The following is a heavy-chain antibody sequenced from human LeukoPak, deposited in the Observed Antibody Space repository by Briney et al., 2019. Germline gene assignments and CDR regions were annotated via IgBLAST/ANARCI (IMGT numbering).Heavy chain of an antibody. V-gene: IGHV1-18*01. CDR3: AKDSPLIEEAIRWGRNVFDV. D-gene: IGHD2-21*01. J-gene: IGHJ3*01. CDR2: ISAYNGNT. CDR1: GYTFTSYG. Sequence: GASVKVSCKASGYTFTSYGISWVRQAPGQGLEWMGWISAYNGNTNYAQKLQGRVTMTTDTSTSTAYMELRSLRSDDTAVYYCAKDSPLIEEAIRWGRNVFDVWGQGTMVAVSS.